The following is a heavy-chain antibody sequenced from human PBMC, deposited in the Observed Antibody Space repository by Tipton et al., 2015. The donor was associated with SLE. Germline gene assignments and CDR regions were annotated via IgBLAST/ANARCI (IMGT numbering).Heavy chain of an antibody. V-gene: IGHV4-59*01. Sequence: TLSLTCTVSGGFISSYYWSWIRQTPGKGLEWIGYINYSGSTTYNPSVKSRVSISVDTSKNQFSLKLNSATAADTGVYYCARGVVFDSWGQGTLVTVSS. CDR3: ARGVVFDS. J-gene: IGHJ4*02. CDR1: GGFISSYY. CDR2: INYSGST.